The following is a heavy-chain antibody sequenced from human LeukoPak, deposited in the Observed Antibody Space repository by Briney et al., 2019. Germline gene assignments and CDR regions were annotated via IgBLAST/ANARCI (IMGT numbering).Heavy chain of an antibody. D-gene: IGHD6-19*01. Sequence: GESLRLSCAASGFTFSNYAMSWVRQAPGKGLEWVSGISATGGSTYYADSVKGRFTISRDNSKNTVYLQMNSLRAEDTAVYYCAKKAVAGDWGQGTLVTVSS. CDR3: AKKAVAGD. CDR1: GFTFSNYA. J-gene: IGHJ4*02. V-gene: IGHV3-23*01. CDR2: ISATGGST.